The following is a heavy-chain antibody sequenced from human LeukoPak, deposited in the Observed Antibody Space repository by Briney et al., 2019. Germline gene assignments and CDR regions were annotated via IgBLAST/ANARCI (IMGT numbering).Heavy chain of an antibody. J-gene: IGHJ6*02. CDR2: IYTSGST. V-gene: IGHV4-61*02. CDR1: GGSISSGSYY. CDR3: AGDQGVTTWYYYGMDV. D-gene: IGHD4-11*01. Sequence: SETLSLTCTVSGGSISSGSYYWSWIRQPAGKGLEWIGRIYTSGSTNYNPSLKSRVTISVDTSKNQFSLKLSSVTAADTAVYYCAGDQGVTTWYYYGMDVWGQGTTVTVSS.